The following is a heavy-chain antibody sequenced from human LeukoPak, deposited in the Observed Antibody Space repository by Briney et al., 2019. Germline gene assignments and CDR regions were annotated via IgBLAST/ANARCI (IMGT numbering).Heavy chain of an antibody. J-gene: IGHJ4*02. D-gene: IGHD3-10*02. CDR2: ISKTSRTI. Sequence: PPGRSLRLSCVASGSTFSTFGMNWVRQAPGMGLEWLSYISKTSRTINYADSVRGRFTISRDSAKNSLYLQMNSLRDEDTAVYYCAAVPLVRGVTDSYDYWGQGTLVTVSS. CDR1: GSTFSTFG. V-gene: IGHV3-48*02. CDR3: AAVPLVRGVTDSYDY.